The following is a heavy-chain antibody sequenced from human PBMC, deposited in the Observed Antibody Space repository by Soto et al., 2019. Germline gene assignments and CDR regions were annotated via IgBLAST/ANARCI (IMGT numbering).Heavy chain of an antibody. V-gene: IGHV1-2*04. J-gene: IGHJ6*02. Sequence: ASVKVSCKASGYTLTGYYMHWVRQAPGQWLEWMGWINPNSGGTNYAQKFQGWVTMTRDTSISTSYMELSRLRADDTAVYYCAIESRRDSSGYYYYYGMDVCGQGATVTVS. D-gene: IGHD3-22*01. CDR1: GYTLTGYY. CDR3: AIESRRDSSGYYYYYGMDV. CDR2: INPNSGGT.